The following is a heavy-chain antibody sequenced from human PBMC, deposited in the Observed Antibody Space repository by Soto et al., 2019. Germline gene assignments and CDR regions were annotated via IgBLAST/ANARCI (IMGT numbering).Heavy chain of an antibody. J-gene: IGHJ4*02. D-gene: IGHD3-22*01. CDR3: AKIDGYLDY. V-gene: IGHV3-23*01. Sequence: EVQVLQSGGGLVPPGGSLRLSCAGSGFTFINTGMSWVRQAPGQGLEWVSAITGNGDTTYADSVKGRFTISRDNSKSTLYLQMNSLRAEDTAVYYCAKIDGYLDYWGQGTLVTVSS. CDR2: ITGNGDTT. CDR1: GFTFINTG.